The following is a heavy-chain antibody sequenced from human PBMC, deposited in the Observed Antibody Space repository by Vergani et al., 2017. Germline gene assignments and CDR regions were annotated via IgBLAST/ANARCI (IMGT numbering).Heavy chain of an antibody. Sequence: EVQLVQAGAEVKKPGESLNISCQSSGYSFTNYWIGWVRQMPGKGLEWMWIIHPADSDTRYSPSFQGQVTISVDKSISTAYLQRSSLRAADSAMYYCTRLYVRVSSWSKYFDDRGQGTLVTVSS. CDR1: GYSFTNYW. D-gene: IGHD2-15*01. CDR2: IHPADSDT. J-gene: IGHJ4*01. CDR3: TRLYVRVSSWSKYFDD. V-gene: IGHV5-51*01.